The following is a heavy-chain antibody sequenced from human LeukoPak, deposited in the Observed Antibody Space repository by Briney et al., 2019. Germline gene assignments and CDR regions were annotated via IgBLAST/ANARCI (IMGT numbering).Heavy chain of an antibody. D-gene: IGHD3-10*01. V-gene: IGHV1-24*01. CDR2: FDPEDGET. J-gene: IGHJ5*02. CDR1: GYTLTELS. CDR3: ATRPVRCGEVLACDWFDP. Sequence: GASVKVSCKVSGYTLTELSMHWVRQAPGKGLEWMGVFDPEDGETIYAQKFQGRVTMTEDTSTDTAYMELSSLRSEDTAVYYCATRPVRCGEVLACDWFDPWGQGTLVTVSS.